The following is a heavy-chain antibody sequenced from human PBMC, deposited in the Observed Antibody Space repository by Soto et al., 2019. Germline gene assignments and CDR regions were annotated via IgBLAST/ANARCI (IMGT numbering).Heavy chain of an antibody. CDR2: ISRSSIYI. CDR3: AREELDY. CDR1: GFTFSSFT. V-gene: IGHV3-21*01. D-gene: IGHD1-1*01. Sequence: GGSLRLSCAASGFTFSSFTMHWVRQAPGKGLEWVASISRSSIYIYYSDSLKGRVTISRDNAKNSLYLQMDSLRAEDTAIYYCAREELDYWGQGTLVTVSS. J-gene: IGHJ4*02.